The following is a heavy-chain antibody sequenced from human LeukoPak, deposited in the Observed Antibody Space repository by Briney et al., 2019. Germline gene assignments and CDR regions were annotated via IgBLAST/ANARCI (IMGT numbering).Heavy chain of an antibody. D-gene: IGHD3-22*01. V-gene: IGHV3-30*02. J-gene: IGHJ4*02. CDR3: AKDSSSSGDYVDY. Sequence: GGSLRLSCAASGFTFSSYGMHWVRQAPGKGLEWEAFIRYDGSNKYYADSVKGRFTISRDNSKNTVYLQMNSLRPEDTAVYYCAKDSSSSGDYVDYWGQGTLVTVSS. CDR2: IRYDGSNK. CDR1: GFTFSSYG.